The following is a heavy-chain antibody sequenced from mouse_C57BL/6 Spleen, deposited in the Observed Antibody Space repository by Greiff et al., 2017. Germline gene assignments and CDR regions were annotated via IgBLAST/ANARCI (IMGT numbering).Heavy chain of an antibody. J-gene: IGHJ4*01. CDR2: INPNYGTT. Sequence: VEPGASVKISCKASGYSFTDYNMNWVKQSNGKSLEWIGVINPNYGTTSYNQKFKGKATLTVDQSSSTAYMQLNSLTSEDSAVYYCAKGDGYYDYYAMDYWGQGTSVTVSS. V-gene: IGHV1-39*01. D-gene: IGHD2-3*01. CDR1: GYSFTDYN. CDR3: AKGDGYYDYYAMDY.